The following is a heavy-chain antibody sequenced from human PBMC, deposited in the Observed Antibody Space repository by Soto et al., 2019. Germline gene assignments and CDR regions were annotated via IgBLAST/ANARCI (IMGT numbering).Heavy chain of an antibody. V-gene: IGHV3-48*03. D-gene: IGHD1-26*01. Sequence: EVQLVESGGGLVQPGGSLRLSCAASGFTFSSFEMNWVRQAPGKGLEWVSYISSSGSIVDYADSVKGRFTVFRDNDNNFLYLQLNSLRAEDTAVYYCAGFPVGTSSSLGWGQGTLVTVSS. CDR2: ISSSGSIV. J-gene: IGHJ4*02. CDR3: AGFPVGTSSSLG. CDR1: GFTFSSFE.